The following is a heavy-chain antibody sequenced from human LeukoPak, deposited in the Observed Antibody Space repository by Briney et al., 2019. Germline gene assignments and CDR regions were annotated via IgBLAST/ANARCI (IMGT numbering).Heavy chain of an antibody. CDR3: ARAPYYYDSSGPRLDY. CDR2: ISAYNGNT. J-gene: IGHJ4*02. V-gene: IGHV1-18*01. CDR1: GYTFTSYG. D-gene: IGHD3-22*01. Sequence: ASVKVSCKASGYTFTSYGISWVRQAPGQGLEWMGWISAYNGNTNYAQKLQGRVTMTTDTSTSTAYMELRSLRSDDTAVYYRARAPYYYDSSGPRLDYWGQGTLVTVSS.